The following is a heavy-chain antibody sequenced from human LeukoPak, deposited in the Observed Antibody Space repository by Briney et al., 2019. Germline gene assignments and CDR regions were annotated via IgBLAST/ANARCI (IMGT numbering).Heavy chain of an antibody. CDR3: AKGGRLRYFDDRIGYYGMDV. V-gene: IGHV3-23*01. CDR2: ISGSGGST. J-gene: IGHJ6*02. CDR1: GFTFSSYA. Sequence: GGSLRFYCAASGFTFSSYAMSWDRQAPGKGLEWVSGISGSGGSTYYADSVKGRFTISRYNSKNTLDVQMNSLRAKDTAIYYCAKGGRLRYFDDRIGYYGMDVWGQGTTVTVSS. D-gene: IGHD3-9*01.